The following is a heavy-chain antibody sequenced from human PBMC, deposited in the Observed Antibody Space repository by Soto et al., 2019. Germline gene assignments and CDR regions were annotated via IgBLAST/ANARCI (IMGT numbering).Heavy chain of an antibody. CDR1: DGNIVSGGDC. Sequence: VADGNIVSGGDCCIRNKQNPGKGLEWIGYIYYSGSTYYNPSLPTRVTISVDTSKNQFSLKLSSVTAADTAVYYCAREIWDYGGKEPAFDIRGQGTMVTVSS. CDR2: IYYSGST. CDR3: AREIWDYGGKEPAFDI. V-gene: IGHV4-31*02. D-gene: IGHD4-17*01. J-gene: IGHJ3*02.